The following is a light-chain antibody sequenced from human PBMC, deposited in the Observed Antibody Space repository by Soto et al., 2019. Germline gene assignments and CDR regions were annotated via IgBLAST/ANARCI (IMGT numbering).Light chain of an antibody. Sequence: QSALTQPASVSGSPGQSITISCTGTSSDVGSYNLVSWYQQHPGKAPKLMIYEVSKRPSGVSNRFSGSKSGNTASLTISGLQAEDEAHYYCCSYAGSSTFEFGGGTKLTVL. CDR2: EVS. V-gene: IGLV2-23*02. CDR3: CSYAGSSTFE. CDR1: SSDVGSYNL. J-gene: IGLJ3*02.